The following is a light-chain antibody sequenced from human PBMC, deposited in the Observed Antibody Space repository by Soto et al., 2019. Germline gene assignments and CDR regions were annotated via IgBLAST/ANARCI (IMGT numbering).Light chain of an antibody. CDR2: AAS. CDR1: ESIRTY. V-gene: IGKV1-39*01. CDR3: QPSYNSPPT. Sequence: DIQMTQSPSSLSASVGDRVTITCRASESIRTYLNWYQQKPGRAPKLLIYAASTLQSGVPSRFSGSGSGTDFIFTISSLQPEDFATYFCQPSYNSPPTSGLGTKVEI. J-gene: IGKJ1*01.